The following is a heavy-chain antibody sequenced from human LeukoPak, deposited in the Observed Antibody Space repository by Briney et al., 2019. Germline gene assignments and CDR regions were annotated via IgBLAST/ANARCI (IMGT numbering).Heavy chain of an antibody. CDR2: ISAYNGNT. Sequence: GASVKVSCKASGYTFTSYGISWVRQAPGQGLEWMGWISAYNGNTNYAQKLQGRVTMTTDTSTSTAYMELRSLRSDDTAVYYCARGGDYAGVAALLDLWGQGTPVTVSS. V-gene: IGHV1-18*01. CDR1: GYTFTSYG. CDR3: ARGGDYAGVAALLDL. D-gene: IGHD4-23*01. J-gene: IGHJ4*02.